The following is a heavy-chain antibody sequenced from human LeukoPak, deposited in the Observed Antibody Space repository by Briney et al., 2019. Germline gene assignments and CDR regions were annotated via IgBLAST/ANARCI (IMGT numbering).Heavy chain of an antibody. CDR3: ARRIAAAGVGIVY. CDR1: GYSFSSYD. D-gene: IGHD6-13*01. Sequence: ASVKVSCKASGYSFSSYDINWVRQATGQGLEWMGWMNPNSGNTGYAQKFQGRVTMTRNPSISTAYMELSSLTSEDTAVYYCARRIAAAGVGIVYWGQGTLVTVSS. V-gene: IGHV1-8*01. CDR2: MNPNSGNT. J-gene: IGHJ4*02.